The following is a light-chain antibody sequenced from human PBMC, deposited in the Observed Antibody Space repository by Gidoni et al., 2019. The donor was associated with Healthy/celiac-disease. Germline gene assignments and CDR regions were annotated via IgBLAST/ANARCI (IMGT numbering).Light chain of an antibody. CDR1: QSVSSSY. V-gene: IGKV3-20*01. Sequence: IVFTQSPGTLSLSPGERATLSCRASQSVSSSYVAWYQQKPGQAPRLLIYGASSRATGIPDRFSGSGSGTDFTLTISRLEPEDFAVYYCQQYGSSPWTFGQGTKVEIK. CDR2: GAS. CDR3: QQYGSSPWT. J-gene: IGKJ1*01.